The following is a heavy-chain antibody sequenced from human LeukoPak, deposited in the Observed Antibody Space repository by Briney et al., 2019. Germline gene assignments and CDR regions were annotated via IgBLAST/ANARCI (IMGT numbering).Heavy chain of an antibody. D-gene: IGHD2/OR15-2a*01. CDR3: AKDSAKKYDDY. CDR2: INSDGSST. J-gene: IGHJ4*02. CDR1: GFTFSSHW. Sequence: GGSLRLSCAASGFTFSSHWMHWVRQAPGKGLVWVSRINSDGSSTSYADSVKGRFTISRDNAKNTLYLQMNSLRAEDTAVYYCAKDSAKKYDDYWGQGTLVTVSS. V-gene: IGHV3-74*01.